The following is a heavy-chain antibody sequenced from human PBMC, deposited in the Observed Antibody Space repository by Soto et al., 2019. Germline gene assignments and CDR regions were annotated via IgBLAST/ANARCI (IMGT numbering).Heavy chain of an antibody. CDR1: GVTFSSYA. V-gene: IGHV3-23*01. Sequence: GGSLRLSCAASGVTFSSYAMSWVRQAPGKGLEWLSIVTGSGSSTYYADSVKGRFTISRDNSKNTLSLQMSSLRGDDSAIYFCAKSRTADIEADYDYWGQGTLVTVSS. CDR3: AKSRTADIEADYDY. D-gene: IGHD5-12*01. J-gene: IGHJ4*02. CDR2: VTGSGSST.